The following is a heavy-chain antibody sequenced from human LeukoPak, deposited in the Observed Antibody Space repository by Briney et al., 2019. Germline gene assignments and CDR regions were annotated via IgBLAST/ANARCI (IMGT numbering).Heavy chain of an antibody. D-gene: IGHD3-22*01. CDR2: ISGSGGST. J-gene: IGHJ4*02. V-gene: IGHV3-23*01. CDR3: AKDARDDYYDSSGYLDYFDY. CDR1: GFTFSSYA. Sequence: AGGSLRLSCAASGFTFSSYAMSWVRQAPGKGLEWVSAISGSGGSTYYADSVKGWFTISRDNSKNTLYLQMNSLRAEDTAVYYCAKDARDDYYDSSGYLDYFDYWGQGTLVTVSS.